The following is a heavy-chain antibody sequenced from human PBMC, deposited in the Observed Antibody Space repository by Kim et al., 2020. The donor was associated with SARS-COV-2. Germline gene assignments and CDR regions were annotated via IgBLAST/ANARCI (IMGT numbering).Heavy chain of an antibody. CDR3: ARGRAGVVPAPILGIRPHYAFFIMPL. V-gene: IGHV4-34*01. Sequence: SETLSLTCAVSGGSFSGYYWSWIRQPPGKGLEWVGDIYQSGSSNYNPYLKSRVTISIDTSKNQFSLKLSPVTAADTGFYYCARGRAGVVPAPILGIRPHYAFFIMPLWGRGTTVTVSS. CDR1: GGSFSGYY. D-gene: IGHD2-2*02. J-gene: IGHJ6*02. CDR2: IYQSGSS.